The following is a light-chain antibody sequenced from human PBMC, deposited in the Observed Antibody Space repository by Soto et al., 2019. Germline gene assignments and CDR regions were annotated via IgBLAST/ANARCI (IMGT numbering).Light chain of an antibody. J-gene: IGKJ4*01. Sequence: EVVLTQSPATLSLSPGESATLSCRASQSVSSYLTWYQQKLGQAPRLLIYDASNRATGIPARFSGSGSVTDFTLTISSLEPEDFAVYFCQQRSNWPLTFGGGTKVEIK. V-gene: IGKV3-11*01. CDR2: DAS. CDR1: QSVSSY. CDR3: QQRSNWPLT.